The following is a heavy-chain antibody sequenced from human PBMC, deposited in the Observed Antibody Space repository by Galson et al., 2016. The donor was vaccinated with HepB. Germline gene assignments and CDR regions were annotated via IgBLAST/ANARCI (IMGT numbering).Heavy chain of an antibody. Sequence: TLSLTCAVSGGSISSGSYSWSWIRQPPGKGLEWIAYIYHTGSPYYNPSLRSRATISVDSSKNQFSLKLTSVTAPDTAVYYCSYDSSGLGAYDLWGQGTMVTVSS. CDR3: SYDSSGLGAYDL. D-gene: IGHD3-22*01. CDR2: IYHTGSP. CDR1: GGSISSGSYS. V-gene: IGHV4-30-2*01. J-gene: IGHJ3*01.